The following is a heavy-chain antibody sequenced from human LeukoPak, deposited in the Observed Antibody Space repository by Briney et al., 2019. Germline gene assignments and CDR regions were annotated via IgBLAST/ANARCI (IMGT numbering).Heavy chain of an antibody. CDR2: IKQDGSEK. J-gene: IGHJ5*02. V-gene: IGHV3-7*01. D-gene: IGHD3-10*01. Sequence: GGSLRLSCAASGFTFSTYWMTWVRQAPGKGLEWVANIKQDGSEKYYVDSVKGRFTISRDNVKNSLYLQMNSLRVEDTAVYYCTRGSGSYGPWGQGTLVTVSS. CDR1: GFTFSTYW. CDR3: TRGSGSYGP.